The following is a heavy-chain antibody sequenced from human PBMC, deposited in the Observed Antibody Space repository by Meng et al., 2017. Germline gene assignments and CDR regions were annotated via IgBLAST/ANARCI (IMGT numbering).Heavy chain of an antibody. J-gene: IGHJ6*02. D-gene: IGHD1-26*01. CDR1: GFTFSSYE. Sequence: GESLKISCAASGFTFSSYEMNWVRQAPGKGLEWVSYTSSSGSTIYYADSVKGRFTISRDNAKNSLYLQMNSLRAEDTAVYYCALARVGATIINYYYYGMDVWGQGTTVTVSS. CDR2: TSSSGSTI. V-gene: IGHV3-48*03. CDR3: ALARVGATIINYYYYGMDV.